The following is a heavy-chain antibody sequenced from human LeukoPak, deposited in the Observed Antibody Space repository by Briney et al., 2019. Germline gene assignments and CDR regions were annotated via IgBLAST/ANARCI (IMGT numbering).Heavy chain of an antibody. D-gene: IGHD5-18*01. V-gene: IGHV4-34*01. CDR2: IHHSGST. CDR1: GGSFRGYY. CDR3: ARRGYSYGYFLYYYYMDV. J-gene: IGHJ6*03. Sequence: ASETLSLTCAVYGGSFRGYYWTWIRQPPGKGLEWIGEIHHSGSTNYNPSPKSRVTISVDTSKNQFSLKLSSVTAADTAVYYCARRGYSYGYFLYYYYMDVWGKGTTVTISS.